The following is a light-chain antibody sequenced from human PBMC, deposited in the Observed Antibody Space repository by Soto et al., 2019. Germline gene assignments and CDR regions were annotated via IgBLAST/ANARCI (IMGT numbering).Light chain of an antibody. J-gene: IGKJ4*01. V-gene: IGKV1-12*02. CDR2: AVS. CDR1: QDISSW. Sequence: DIQMTQSPSSVSASVGDRVSFTCRASQDISSWLAWYQQKPGKAPKLLIYAVSSLQSGVPSRFSGSGSGTDFTLTISSLQPEDFATYYCQQANSFTSFGGGTKVDIK. CDR3: QQANSFTS.